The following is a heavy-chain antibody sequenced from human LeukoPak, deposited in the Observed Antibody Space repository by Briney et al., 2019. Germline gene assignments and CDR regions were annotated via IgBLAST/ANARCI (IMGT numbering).Heavy chain of an antibody. V-gene: IGHV3-21*01. CDR1: AFTFISYS. CDR2: ISSSSSYI. Sequence: GGSLTPSCAPSAFTFISYSMNCVRPPPGKGLEWVLSISSSSSYIYYAASVKGRFTISRDNAKNTLYLQMTSLEAEDTTVYYCAGRLSWGQGTLVTVSS. CDR3: AGRLS. J-gene: IGHJ5*02. D-gene: IGHD1-26*01.